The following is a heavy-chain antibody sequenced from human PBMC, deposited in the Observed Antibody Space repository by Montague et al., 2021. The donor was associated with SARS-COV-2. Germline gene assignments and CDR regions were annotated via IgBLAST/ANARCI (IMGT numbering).Heavy chain of an antibody. CDR3: AREGVGATTNDAFDI. D-gene: IGHD1-26*01. V-gene: IGHV4-34*01. CDR1: GGSFSGYY. CDR2: INHSGST. Sequence: SETLSLTCAVYGGSFSGYYWSWIRQLPGKGLEWIGEINHSGSTNXNPSLKSRVTISVDTSKNQFSLKLSSVTAADTAVYYCAREGVGATTNDAFDIWGQGTMVTVSS. J-gene: IGHJ3*02.